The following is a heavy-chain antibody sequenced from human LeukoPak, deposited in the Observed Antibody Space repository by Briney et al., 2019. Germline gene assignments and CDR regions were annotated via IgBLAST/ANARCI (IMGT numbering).Heavy chain of an antibody. J-gene: IGHJ4*02. CDR3: AKATYYYDSSGYNGVFDY. Sequence: GGSLRLSCAASGFTITSYVVSWVRQAPGKGLEWVSAVSGTADNTYYAESVKGRFTISRDNSKNTLYLQVNNLSAEDAAVYYCAKATYYYDSSGYNGVFDYWGQGTLVTLSS. D-gene: IGHD3-22*01. CDR1: GFTITSYV. CDR2: VSGTADNT. V-gene: IGHV3-23*01.